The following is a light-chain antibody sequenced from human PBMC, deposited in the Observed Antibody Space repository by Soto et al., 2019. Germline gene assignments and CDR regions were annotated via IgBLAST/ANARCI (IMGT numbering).Light chain of an antibody. CDR3: QQYNVWPPL. CDR2: GAY. V-gene: IGKV3-15*01. J-gene: IGKJ5*01. Sequence: EIVMTQSPATLSVSPGERATLSCRASQSVSINLVWYQKNPGKATRLIIYGAYTRATGIPARFSGSGSGTEFTLTIRSLQSEDFAVYYCQQYNVWPPLFGQGTRLEIK. CDR1: QSVSIN.